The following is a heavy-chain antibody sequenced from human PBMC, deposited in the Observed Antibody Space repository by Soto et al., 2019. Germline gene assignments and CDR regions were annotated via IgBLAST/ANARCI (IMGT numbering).Heavy chain of an antibody. V-gene: IGHV3-30*18. Sequence: QVQLAESGGGVVQPGRSLRLSCAASGFTFSSYGMHWVRQAPGKGLEWVAVMSYDGSNKYYADSVKGRFTISRDNSKNTLYLQMNSLRAEDTAVYYCAKDPPGVGAIEYYFAYGGQGTLVTVSS. D-gene: IGHD3-3*01. CDR2: MSYDGSNK. CDR3: AKDPPGVGAIEYYFAY. CDR1: GFTFSSYG. J-gene: IGHJ4*02.